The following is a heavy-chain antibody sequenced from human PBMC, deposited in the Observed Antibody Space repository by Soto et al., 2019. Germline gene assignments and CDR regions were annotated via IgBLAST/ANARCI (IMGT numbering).Heavy chain of an antibody. D-gene: IGHD4-4*01. CDR3: AKDTRPDYSNRGGLFDY. V-gene: IGHV3-9*01. CDR2: ISWNSGSI. J-gene: IGHJ4*02. CDR1: GFTFDDYA. Sequence: EVQLVESGGGLVQPGRSLRLSCAASGFTFDDYAMHWVRQAPGKGLEWVSGISWNSGSIGYADSVKGRFTISRDNAKNSLYLHMNSLRAEDTALYYCAKDTRPDYSNRGGLFDYWGQGTLVTVSS.